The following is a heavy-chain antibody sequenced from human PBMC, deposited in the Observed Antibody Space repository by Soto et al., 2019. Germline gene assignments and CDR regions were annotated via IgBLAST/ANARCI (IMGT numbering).Heavy chain of an antibody. CDR1: GGSISSYY. J-gene: IGHJ4*02. CDR2: IHYTGST. CDR3: ASHFSVDYFAY. Sequence: PSETLSLTCTVSGGSISSYYWSWIRLPPGKGLEWIGYIHYTGSTDYNPSLKSRVTISVDASKNQFSLKLSSVTAADTAVYYCASHFSVDYFAYWGQGALVTVSS. V-gene: IGHV4-59*08.